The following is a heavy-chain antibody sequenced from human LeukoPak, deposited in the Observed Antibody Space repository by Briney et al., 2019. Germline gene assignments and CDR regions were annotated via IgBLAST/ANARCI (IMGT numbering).Heavy chain of an antibody. CDR3: ARVHSSGQLETFDY. D-gene: IGHD6-19*01. Sequence: GGSLRLSCATSGFTFSSYSMNWVRQAPGRGLEWVSSVTTSSSYISYADSVKGRFTSSRDNAKNSLYLQMNSLRAEDTAVYYCARVHSSGQLETFDYWGQGTLVTVSS. J-gene: IGHJ4*02. V-gene: IGHV3-21*01. CDR2: VTTSSSYI. CDR1: GFTFSSYS.